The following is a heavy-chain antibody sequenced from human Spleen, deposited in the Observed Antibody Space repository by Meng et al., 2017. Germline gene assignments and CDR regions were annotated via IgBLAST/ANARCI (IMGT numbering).Heavy chain of an antibody. CDR1: GGSISNYY. CDR3: ARDLSTDYGDYGSPGDWFDP. D-gene: IGHD4-17*01. Sequence: SETLSLTCTVSGGSISNYYWTWIRQPAGKGLEWIGRIYTSGSTNYNPSLMSRVTMSVDMSKNQFSLKLSSVTAADTAVYYCARDLSTDYGDYGSPGDWFDPWGQGTLVTVSS. J-gene: IGHJ5*02. V-gene: IGHV4-4*07. CDR2: IYTSGST.